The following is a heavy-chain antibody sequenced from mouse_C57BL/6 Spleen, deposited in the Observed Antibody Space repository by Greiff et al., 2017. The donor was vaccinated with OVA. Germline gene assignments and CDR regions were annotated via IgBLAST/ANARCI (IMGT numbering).Heavy chain of an antibody. CDR1: GYAFSSSW. J-gene: IGHJ2*01. V-gene: IGHV1-82*01. CDR3: ARSGTGYYFDD. D-gene: IGHD4-1*01. Sequence: VQLQESGPELVKPGASVKISCKASGYAFSSSWMNWVKQRPGKGLEWIGRIYPGDGDTNYNGKFKGKATLTADKSSSTAYMQLSSLTSEDSAVYFGARSGTGYYFDDWGQGTTLTVSS. CDR2: IYPGDGDT.